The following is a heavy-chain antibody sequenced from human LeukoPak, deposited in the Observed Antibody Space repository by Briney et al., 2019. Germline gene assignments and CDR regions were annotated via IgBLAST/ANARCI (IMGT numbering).Heavy chain of an antibody. CDR3: ARWGIAAAGKD. J-gene: IGHJ4*02. CDR2: IYHSGST. D-gene: IGHD6-13*01. CDR1: GYSISSGYY. Sequence: SETLSLTCTVSGYSISSGYYWGWIRQPPGKGLEWIGSIYHSGSTCYNPSLKSRVTISVDTSKNQFSLKLSSVTAADTAVYYCARWGIAAAGKDWGQGTLVTVSS. V-gene: IGHV4-38-2*02.